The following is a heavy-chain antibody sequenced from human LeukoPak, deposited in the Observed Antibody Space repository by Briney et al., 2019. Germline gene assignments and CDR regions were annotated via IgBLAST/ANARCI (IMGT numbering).Heavy chain of an antibody. J-gene: IGHJ4*02. Sequence: GGSLRLSCAASGFTFDDYAMHWVRQAPGKGLEWVAVISYDGGNKYYADSVKGRSTNSRDNSKNTLYLQMNSLRAEDTAVYYCAKNQPVQGYDYWGQGTLVTVSS. V-gene: IGHV3-30*18. D-gene: IGHD3-10*02. CDR1: GFTFDDYA. CDR3: AKNQPVQGYDY. CDR2: ISYDGGNK.